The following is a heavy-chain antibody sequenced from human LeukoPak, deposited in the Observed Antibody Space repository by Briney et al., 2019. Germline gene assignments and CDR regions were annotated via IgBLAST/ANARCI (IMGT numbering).Heavy chain of an antibody. V-gene: IGHV1-2*02. CDR3: ARVPRTFLAATLIAYMDV. Sequence: ASVKVSCKASGYSFTDYYINWVRQAPGQGLEWMGWINPNHGGTHYAQKFQGRVTMTRDTSISTAYMELSRLRSDDTAVYYCARVPRTFLAATLIAYMDVWGKGTTVTVSS. CDR2: INPNHGGT. D-gene: IGHD2-15*01. J-gene: IGHJ6*03. CDR1: GYSFTDYY.